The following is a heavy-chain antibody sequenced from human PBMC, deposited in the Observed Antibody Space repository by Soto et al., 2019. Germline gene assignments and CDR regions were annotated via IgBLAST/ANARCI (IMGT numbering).Heavy chain of an antibody. V-gene: IGHV3-11*06. J-gene: IGHJ6*02. Sequence: AGGSLRLSCAASGFTFSDYYMSWIRQAPGKGLEWVSYISSSSSYTNYADSVKGRFTISRDNAKNSLYLQMNSLRAEDTAVYYCARDLKWELLLYYYCGMDVWGQGTTVTVSS. CDR2: ISSSSSYT. CDR1: GFTFSDYY. D-gene: IGHD1-26*01. CDR3: ARDLKWELLLYYYCGMDV.